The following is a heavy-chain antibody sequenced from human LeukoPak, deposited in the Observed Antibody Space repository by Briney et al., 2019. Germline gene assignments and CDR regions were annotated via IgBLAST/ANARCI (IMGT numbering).Heavy chain of an antibody. D-gene: IGHD2-2*01. J-gene: IGHJ4*02. V-gene: IGHV1-18*01. CDR1: GYTFTSYG. CDR2: ISAYNGNT. Sequence: ASVKVSCKASGYTFTSYGISWVRQAPGQGLEWMGWISAYNGNTNYAQKLQGRVTMTTDTSTSTAYMELRSLRSDDTAVYYCARTDFIVVVPAAISHWGQGILVTVSS. CDR3: ARTDFIVVVPAAISH.